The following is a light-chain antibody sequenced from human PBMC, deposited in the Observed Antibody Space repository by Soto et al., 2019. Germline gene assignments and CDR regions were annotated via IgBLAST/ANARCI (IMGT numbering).Light chain of an antibody. CDR3: QQSYSVPLT. Sequence: DVQMTQSPSSLSASVGDRVTITCRTSQSISNYLNWYQQTAGKAPKLLIYAASSLQSGVPSRFSGTGSGTAFTLTITSLQPEDSATYYCQQSYSVPLTFGGGTNVEIK. CDR1: QSISNY. J-gene: IGKJ4*01. CDR2: AAS. V-gene: IGKV1-39*01.